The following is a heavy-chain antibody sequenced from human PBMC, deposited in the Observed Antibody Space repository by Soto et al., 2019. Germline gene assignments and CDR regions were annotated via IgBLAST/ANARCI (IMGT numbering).Heavy chain of an antibody. D-gene: IGHD1-26*01. CDR1: GGTFSSYT. Sequence: QVQLVQSGAEVQNPGSSVTVSCKASGGTFSSYTISWVRQAPGQGLEWMAGISPIFGTPIYAQKFQDRVTITADDSTMTAYMEMNRLTSEDTAVYYCARVVVGSRLSLDYWGQGTLVTISS. CDR2: ISPIFGTP. V-gene: IGHV1-69*01. CDR3: ARVVVGSRLSLDY. J-gene: IGHJ4*02.